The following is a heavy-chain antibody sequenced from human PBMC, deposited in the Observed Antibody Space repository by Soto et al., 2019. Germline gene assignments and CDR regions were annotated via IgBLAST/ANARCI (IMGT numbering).Heavy chain of an antibody. CDR2: IIPIFGTA. J-gene: IGHJ4*02. Sequence: QVQLVQSGAEVKKPGSSVKVSCKASGGTFSSYAISWVRQAPGQELEWMEGIIPIFGTANYAQKFQGRVTITADESTSTAYMELSILRSEDTAVYYCVSPMGSSGYYRAWGQGTLVTVSS. CDR3: VSPMGSSGYYRA. CDR1: GGTFSSYA. V-gene: IGHV1-69*01. D-gene: IGHD3-22*01.